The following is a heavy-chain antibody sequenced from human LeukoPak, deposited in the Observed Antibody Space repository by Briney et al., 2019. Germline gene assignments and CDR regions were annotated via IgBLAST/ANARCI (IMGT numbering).Heavy chain of an antibody. CDR3: ARDAYSSGWYSDY. J-gene: IGHJ4*02. Sequence: GGSLRLSCAASGFTVSSNYMSWVRQAPGKGLEWVSVIYSGGSTYYADSVKGRFTISRDNSKNTLYLQMNSLRAEGTAVYYCARDAYSSGWYSDYWGQGTLVTVSS. CDR1: GFTVSSNY. CDR2: IYSGGST. V-gene: IGHV3-53*01. D-gene: IGHD6-19*01.